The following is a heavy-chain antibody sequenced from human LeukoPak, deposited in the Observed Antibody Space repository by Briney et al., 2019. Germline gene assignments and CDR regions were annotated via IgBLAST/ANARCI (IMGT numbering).Heavy chain of an antibody. CDR2: INHSGST. J-gene: IGHJ6*02. CDR3: ASYYGMDV. CDR1: GVSFGGYY. Sequence: SETLCLACAVYGVSFGGYYWSWIRQPPGKGLEWIGEINHSGSTNYNPSLKSRVTISVDTSKNQFSLKLSSVTAADTAVYYCASYYGMDVWGQGTTVTVSS. V-gene: IGHV4-34*01.